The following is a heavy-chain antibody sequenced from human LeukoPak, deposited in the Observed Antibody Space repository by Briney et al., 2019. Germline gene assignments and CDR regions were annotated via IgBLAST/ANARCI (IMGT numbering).Heavy chain of an antibody. CDR2: IRYDGSNK. CDR3: AKDPGGSYSHFDY. V-gene: IGHV3-30*02. J-gene: IGHJ4*02. Sequence: GGSLRLSCAASGFTFSSYGMHWVRQAPGKGLEWVAFIRYDGSNKYHADSVRGRFTISRDNSKNMLYLQMNSLRSEDTAVYYCAKDPGGSYSHFDYWGQGTLVTVSS. CDR1: GFTFSSYG. D-gene: IGHD1-26*01.